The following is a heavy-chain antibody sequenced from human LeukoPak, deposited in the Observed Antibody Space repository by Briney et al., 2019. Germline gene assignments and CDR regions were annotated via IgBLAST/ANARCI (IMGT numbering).Heavy chain of an antibody. CDR3: AAGPAGNGHLSSY. CDR1: GFTFNNYW. V-gene: IGHV3-74*01. D-gene: IGHD1-1*01. Sequence: GGSLRLSCAASGFTFNNYWLHWVRQVPGKGLMWVSRINGDGNNVNYADSVKGRFAISRDNAKNTLHLQMNSLRAEDTAVYYCAAGPAGNGHLSSYWGQGTRVTVSS. CDR2: INGDGNNV. J-gene: IGHJ4*02.